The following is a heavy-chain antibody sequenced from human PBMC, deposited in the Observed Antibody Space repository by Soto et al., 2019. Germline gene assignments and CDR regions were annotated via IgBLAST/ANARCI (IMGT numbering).Heavy chain of an antibody. Sequence: PGGSLRLSSEASGSTSGSYWMAWVRQAPGKGLEWVANIQQDGRERHYGDSVKGRFTISRDNAKNSLYLEMNSLRAEDTAFYYCVREGRLLGAFYIWGQGTMVTVSS. J-gene: IGHJ3*02. V-gene: IGHV3-7*03. CDR1: GSTSGSYW. CDR2: IQQDGRER. D-gene: IGHD3-10*01. CDR3: VREGRLLGAFYI.